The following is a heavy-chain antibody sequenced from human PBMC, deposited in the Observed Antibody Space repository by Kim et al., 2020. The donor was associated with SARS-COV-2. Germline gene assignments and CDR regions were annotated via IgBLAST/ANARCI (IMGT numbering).Heavy chain of an antibody. CDR2: ISGSGGST. Sequence: GGSLKLSCAASGFTFSSYAMSWVRQAPGKGLEWVSAISGSGGSTYYADSVKGRFTISRDNSKNTLYLQMNSLRAEDTAVYYCAEDASHIVVVTAIQGGLFQHWGQGTLVTVSS. D-gene: IGHD2-21*02. J-gene: IGHJ1*01. V-gene: IGHV3-23*01. CDR3: AEDASHIVVVTAIQGGLFQH. CDR1: GFTFSSYA.